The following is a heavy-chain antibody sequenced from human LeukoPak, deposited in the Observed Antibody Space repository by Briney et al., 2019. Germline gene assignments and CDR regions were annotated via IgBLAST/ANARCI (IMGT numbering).Heavy chain of an antibody. CDR3: VRGGPNKSGWTLDY. CDR1: GYTLTNYA. J-gene: IGHJ4*02. Sequence: ASVKVSCKASGYTLTNYAIHWVRQAPGQRLEWMGWFNSDTGNTDYSQKFQGRVTISRDTSANTAYMELNRLRPEDTAVFYCVRGGPNKSGWTLDYWGQGTLVTVSS. CDR2: FNSDTGNT. D-gene: IGHD6-19*01. V-gene: IGHV1-3*01.